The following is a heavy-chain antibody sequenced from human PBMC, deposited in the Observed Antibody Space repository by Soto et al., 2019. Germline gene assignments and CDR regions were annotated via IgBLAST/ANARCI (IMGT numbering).Heavy chain of an antibody. J-gene: IGHJ4*02. CDR3: ARGWGYDSTDYYYAY. CDR1: GGSFNRHT. V-gene: IGHV1-69*01. Sequence: VQLVQSGAEVRKPGSSVRVSCKASGGSFNRHTISWVRQAPGQGLEWMGGIIPIFGTANHAQKFQGRVTIIADESTSTVYMELSSLRSDDTAIYYCARGWGYDSTDYYYAYWGQGTLVIVS. CDR2: IIPIFGTA. D-gene: IGHD3-22*01.